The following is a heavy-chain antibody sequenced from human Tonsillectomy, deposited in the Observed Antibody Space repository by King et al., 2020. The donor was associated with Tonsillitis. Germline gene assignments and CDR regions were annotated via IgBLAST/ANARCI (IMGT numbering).Heavy chain of an antibody. CDR3: AGRKGGPWGDGYNDY. V-gene: IGHV4-59*08. D-gene: IGHD5-24*01. Sequence: VQLQESGPGLVKPSETLSLTCTVSGGSISSYYWSWIRQPPGKGLEWIGYIYYSGSTNYNPSLKSRVTISVDTSKNQFSLKLSSVTAADTAVYYCAGRKGGPWGDGYNDYWGQGTLVTVSS. J-gene: IGHJ4*02. CDR2: IYYSGST. CDR1: GGSISSYY.